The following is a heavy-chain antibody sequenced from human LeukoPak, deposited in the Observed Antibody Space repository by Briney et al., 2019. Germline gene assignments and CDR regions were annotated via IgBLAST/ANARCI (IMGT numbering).Heavy chain of an antibody. CDR3: ASRETYCSSTSCDEY. J-gene: IGHJ4*02. CDR2: IYHSGST. CDR1: GGSISSGGYY. D-gene: IGHD2-2*01. V-gene: IGHV4-30-2*01. Sequence: SETLSLTCTVSGGSISSGGYYWSWIRQPPGKGLEWIGYIYHSGSTYYNPSLKSRVTISVDTSKNQFSLKLSSVTAADTAVYYCASRETYCSSTSCDEYWGQGTLVTVSS.